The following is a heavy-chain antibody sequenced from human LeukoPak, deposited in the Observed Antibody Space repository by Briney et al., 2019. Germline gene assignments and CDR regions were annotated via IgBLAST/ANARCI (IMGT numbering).Heavy chain of an antibody. Sequence: GRSLRLSCAASGFTFSSYGMHWVRQAPGKGLEWVAVIWYDGSNKYYADSVKGRFTISRDNSKNTLYLQMNSLRAEDTAVYYCARAFYSSGSTAFDYWGQGTLVTVSS. J-gene: IGHJ4*02. CDR2: IWYDGSNK. CDR3: ARAFYSSGSTAFDY. V-gene: IGHV3-33*01. CDR1: GFTFSSYG. D-gene: IGHD6-19*01.